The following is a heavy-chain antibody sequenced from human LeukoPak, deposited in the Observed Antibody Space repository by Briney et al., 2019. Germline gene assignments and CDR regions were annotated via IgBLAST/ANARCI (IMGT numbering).Heavy chain of an antibody. V-gene: IGHV3-21*01. D-gene: IGHD3-10*01. Sequence: GGSLRLSCAASGFTFSSYSMNWVRQAPGKGLEWVSSISSSSYIYYADSVKGRFTISRDNAKNSLYLQMNSLRAEDTAVYYCASGENYYGSGSYIYGMDVWGQGTTVTVSS. CDR3: ASGENYYGSGSYIYGMDV. CDR2: ISSSSYI. CDR1: GFTFSSYS. J-gene: IGHJ6*02.